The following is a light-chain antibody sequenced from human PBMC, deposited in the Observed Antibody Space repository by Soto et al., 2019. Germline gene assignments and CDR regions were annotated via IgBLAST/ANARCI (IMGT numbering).Light chain of an antibody. CDR2: WAS. CDR3: QQYFSAPFT. V-gene: IGKV4-1*01. J-gene: IGKJ3*01. CDR1: QSVLCSSINKNY. Sequence: DIVMTQSPDSLAVSLGERATINYKSSQSVLCSSINKNYLAWYQQKPGQPPRLLIYWASGRESGVPDRFSGSGSGTDFTLTISSLQAEDVAVYYCQQYFSAPFTFGPGTKVDIK.